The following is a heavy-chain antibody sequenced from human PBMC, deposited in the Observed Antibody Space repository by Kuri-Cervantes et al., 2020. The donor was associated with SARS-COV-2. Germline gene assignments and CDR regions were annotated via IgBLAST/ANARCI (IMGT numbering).Heavy chain of an antibody. Sequence: SETLSLTCTVSGGSISSSSYYWGWIRQPPGKGLEWIGSIYYSGSTYYNPSLKSRVTISVDTSKNQFSLKLSSVTAADTAVYYCARERAYCSSTSCYSYYYYGMDVWGQGTTVTVSS. CDR1: GGSISSSSYY. D-gene: IGHD2-2*02. J-gene: IGHJ6*02. V-gene: IGHV4-39*02. CDR3: ARERAYCSSTSCYSYYYYGMDV. CDR2: IYYSGST.